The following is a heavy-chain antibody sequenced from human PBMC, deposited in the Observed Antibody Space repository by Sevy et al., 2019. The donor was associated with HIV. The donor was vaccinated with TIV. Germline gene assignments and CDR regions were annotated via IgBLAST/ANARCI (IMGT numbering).Heavy chain of an antibody. Sequence: GGSLRLYCAASGFAFYDYSMSWIRQAPGQGLEWVATLSFGCGKINYADSVKGRFTISRDNSKNSFYLQMDNLRVEDTALYYCAREGCTRPHDYWGQGTRVTVSS. CDR3: AREGCTRPHDY. CDR2: LSFGCGKI. D-gene: IGHD2-8*01. CDR1: GFAFYDYS. V-gene: IGHV3-23*01. J-gene: IGHJ4*02.